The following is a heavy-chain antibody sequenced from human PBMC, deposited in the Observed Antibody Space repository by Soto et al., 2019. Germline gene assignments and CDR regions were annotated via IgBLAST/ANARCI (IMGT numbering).Heavy chain of an antibody. V-gene: IGHV3-7*01. CDR3: ASGNAALDFDY. CDR2: IKQDGSEK. Sequence: HPGGSLRLSCAASGFTFSSYGMSWFRQAPGKGLEWVANIKQDGSEKYYVDSVKGRFTISRDNAKNSLYLQMNSLRAEDTAVYYCASGNAALDFDYWGQGTLVTVSS. J-gene: IGHJ4*02. CDR1: GFTFSSYG. D-gene: IGHD6-25*01.